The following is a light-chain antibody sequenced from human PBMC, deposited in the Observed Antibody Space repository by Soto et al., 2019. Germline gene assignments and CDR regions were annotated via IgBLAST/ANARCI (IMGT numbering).Light chain of an antibody. CDR3: QSYDNSLTAGV. CDR1: SSNIGTGYD. Sequence: QLVLTQPPSVSGAPGQRVTISCTGSSSNIGTGYDVHWYQQLPGTAPKLLIYAYTHRPSGVPDRFSGFKSGTSASLAITGLQAEDEAVYYCQSYDNSLTAGVFGGGTKLTVL. CDR2: AYT. V-gene: IGLV1-40*01. J-gene: IGLJ3*02.